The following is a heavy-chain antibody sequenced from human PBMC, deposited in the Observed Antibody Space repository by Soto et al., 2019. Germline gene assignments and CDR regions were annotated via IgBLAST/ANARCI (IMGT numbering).Heavy chain of an antibody. CDR3: VKRGPSSSSPYYGMDV. CDR1: GFTFRSYA. Sequence: GESLKISCSASGFTFRSYAMHWVRQAPGKGLEYVSAISSNGDSTYYADSVKGRFTISRDNFKNTLYLQMSSLRAEDTAVYYCVKRGPSSSSPYYGMDVWGQGTTVTVSS. J-gene: IGHJ6*02. V-gene: IGHV3-64D*06. CDR2: ISSNGDST. D-gene: IGHD6-6*01.